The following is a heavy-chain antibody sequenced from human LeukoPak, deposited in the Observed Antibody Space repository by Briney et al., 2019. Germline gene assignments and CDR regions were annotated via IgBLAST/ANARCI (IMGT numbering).Heavy chain of an antibody. J-gene: IGHJ6*03. CDR1: GSSFTSYW. Sequence: PGESLKISCKGSGSSFTSYWIGWVRQMPGKGLEWMGIIYPGDSDTRYSPSFQGQVTISADKSISTAYLQWSSLKASDTAMYYCARHPQMRNYYYYYMDVWGKGTTVTVSS. CDR2: IYPGDSDT. CDR3: ARHPQMRNYYYYYMDV. V-gene: IGHV5-51*01.